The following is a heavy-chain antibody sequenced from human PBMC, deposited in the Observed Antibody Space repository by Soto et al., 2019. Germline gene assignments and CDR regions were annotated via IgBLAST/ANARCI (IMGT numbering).Heavy chain of an antibody. J-gene: IGHJ3*02. CDR2: IVVGSGNT. V-gene: IGHV1-58*01. CDR1: GLTFIDSA. CDR3: AADVLTCSYDSSGYYFDGFDT. D-gene: IGHD3-22*01. Sequence: GASVKVSCKASGLTFIDSAVQWVRQTRGHRLEWIGWIVVGSGNTNYAQEFQGRVTITRDMSTNPVYMEMNSLRSEDSAVFYCAADVLTCSYDSSGYYFDGFDTWGKGTMVTVSS.